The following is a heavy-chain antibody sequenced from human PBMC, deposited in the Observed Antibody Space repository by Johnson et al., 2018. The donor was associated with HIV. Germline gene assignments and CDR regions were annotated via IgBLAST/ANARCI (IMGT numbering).Heavy chain of an antibody. V-gene: IGHV3-11*04. Sequence: QVQLVESGGGLVRPGGSLRLSCAASGFIFSDYYMSWIRQAPGKGLEWVSYISTSGSTIYYADSVKGRFTISKDNSRNTLFLHMNSLRADDTAVYYCAIGRGEFPRHAFDIWGQGTMVTVSS. CDR1: GFIFSDYY. J-gene: IGHJ3*02. D-gene: IGHD3-10*01. CDR2: ISTSGSTI. CDR3: AIGRGEFPRHAFDI.